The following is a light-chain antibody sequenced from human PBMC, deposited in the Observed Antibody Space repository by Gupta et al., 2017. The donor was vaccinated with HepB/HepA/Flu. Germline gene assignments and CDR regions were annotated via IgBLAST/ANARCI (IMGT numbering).Light chain of an antibody. CDR2: DVS. Sequence: EIVLTQSPATLSLSPGERATLSCRASQTVYNSLAWFQQKPGQAPRLLIYDVSERATGLPARFSGSGSGTDFTLTISSLEPEDFAVYYCQQRYNWPWTFGQGTKVAI. J-gene: IGKJ1*01. CDR1: QTVYNS. V-gene: IGKV3-11*01. CDR3: QQRYNWPWT.